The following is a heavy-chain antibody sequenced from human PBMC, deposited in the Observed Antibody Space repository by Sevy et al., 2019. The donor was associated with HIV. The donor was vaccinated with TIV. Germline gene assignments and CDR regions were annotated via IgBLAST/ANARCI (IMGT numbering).Heavy chain of an antibody. CDR3: ASGLNYDFWSGALTYYYYYGMDV. CDR2: MNPNSGNT. CDR1: GYTFTSYD. D-gene: IGHD3-3*01. J-gene: IGHJ6*02. Sequence: ASVKVSCKASGYTFTSYDINWVRQATGQGLEWMGWMNPNSGNTGYAQKFQGRVTMTRNTSISTAYMELGSLRSEDTAVYYCASGLNYDFWSGALTYYYYYGMDVWGQGTTVTVSS. V-gene: IGHV1-8*01.